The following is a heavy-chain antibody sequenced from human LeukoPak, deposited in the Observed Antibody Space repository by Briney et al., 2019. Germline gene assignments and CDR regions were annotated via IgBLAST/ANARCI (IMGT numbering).Heavy chain of an antibody. Sequence: GASVKVSCKASGGTFSNYAISWVRQAPGQGLEWMGGIIPIFGTANYAQKFQGRVTITADESTSTAYMELSSLRSEDTAVYYCARSLGYGDYSQAFDYWGQGTLVTVSS. D-gene: IGHD4-17*01. CDR1: GGTFSNYA. CDR3: ARSLGYGDYSQAFDY. V-gene: IGHV1-69*13. J-gene: IGHJ4*02. CDR2: IIPIFGTA.